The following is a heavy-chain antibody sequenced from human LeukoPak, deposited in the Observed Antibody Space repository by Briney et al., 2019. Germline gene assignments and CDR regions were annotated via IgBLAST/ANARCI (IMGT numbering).Heavy chain of an antibody. Sequence: PGGSLRLSCAASAFTFNTYWMHWVRQVPGRGLEWVSRINGDESSTNYADSVKGRFTISRDNAKDTLYLHMNSLTAEDTAVYYCARGSSSSFDYWGQGTLVTVSS. CDR3: ARGSSSSFDY. V-gene: IGHV3-74*01. CDR1: AFTFNTYW. D-gene: IGHD6-6*01. CDR2: INGDESST. J-gene: IGHJ4*02.